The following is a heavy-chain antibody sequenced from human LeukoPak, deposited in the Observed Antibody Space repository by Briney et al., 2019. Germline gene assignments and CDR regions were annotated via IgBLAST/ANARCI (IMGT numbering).Heavy chain of an antibody. D-gene: IGHD2-21*02. V-gene: IGHV3-48*03. J-gene: IGHJ4*02. CDR1: GFTFSHYE. CDR2: ISSSGNTI. CDR3: ARGLRGDWVPRDGLLGY. Sequence: GRSLRLSCAASGFTFSHYEMNWVRQTPGKGLEWLSFISSSGNTIYYADSVKGRFTISRDNAKNSLYLQMNSLRAEDTAVYYGARGLRGDWVPRDGLLGYWGQGTQVTVSS.